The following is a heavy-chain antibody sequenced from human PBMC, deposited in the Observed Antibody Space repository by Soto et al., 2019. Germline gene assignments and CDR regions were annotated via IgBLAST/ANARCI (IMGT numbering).Heavy chain of an antibody. CDR1: GYTLTELS. J-gene: IGHJ4*02. CDR2: FDPEDGET. CDR3: ATDLIAVAGYLFDY. V-gene: IGHV1-24*01. D-gene: IGHD6-19*01. Sequence: ASVKVSCKVSGYTLTELSMHWVRQAPGKGLEWMGGFDPEDGETIYAQKFQGRVTMTEDTSTDTAYMELSSLRSEDMAVYYCATDLIAVAGYLFDYWGQGTLVTVSS.